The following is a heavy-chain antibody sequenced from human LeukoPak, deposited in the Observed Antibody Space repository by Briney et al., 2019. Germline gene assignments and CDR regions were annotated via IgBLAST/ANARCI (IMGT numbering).Heavy chain of an antibody. J-gene: IGHJ4*02. V-gene: IGHV3-11*05. CDR2: ISSSSSYT. D-gene: IGHD5-24*01. CDR3: AREDGAFHD. Sequence: GGSLRLSCAASGFTFSDYYMSWIRQAPGKGLEWVSYISSSSSYTNHADSVKGRFTISRDNAKNSLYLQMNSLRADDTAVYYCAREDGAFHDWGQGTLVTVSS. CDR1: GFTFSDYY.